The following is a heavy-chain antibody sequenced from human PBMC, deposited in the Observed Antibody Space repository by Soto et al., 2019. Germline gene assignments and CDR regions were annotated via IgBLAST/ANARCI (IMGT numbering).Heavy chain of an antibody. J-gene: IGHJ3*02. Sequence: ESGPTLVNPTQPLTLTCTFSGFSFSTSEMRVGWIRQPPGKALEWLARIDWDDDKFYNISLKTRLTISKDTSKNQVVLTMTNMDPVDTATYYCARIEGSGSAFDIWGQGTMVTVSS. CDR1: GFSFSTSEMR. CDR2: IDWDDDK. CDR3: ARIEGSGSAFDI. V-gene: IGHV2-70*04.